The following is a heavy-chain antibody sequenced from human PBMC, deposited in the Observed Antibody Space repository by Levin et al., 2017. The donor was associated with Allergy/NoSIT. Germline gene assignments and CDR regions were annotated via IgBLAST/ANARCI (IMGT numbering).Heavy chain of an antibody. CDR1: GFTFNTYD. CDR3: ATSTRGFYNFWTDYYGYFEN. V-gene: IGHV3-23*01. CDR2: FSATDSKT. J-gene: IGHJ4*02. D-gene: IGHD3/OR15-3a*01. Sequence: AGGSLRLSCAASGFTFNTYDMNMNWVRQAPGKGLEWVSSFSATDSKTNYADSVKGRFTISRDDSRNTLYLQMSNLRVEDTAVYYCATSTRGFYNFWTDYYGYFENWGQGTLVAVSS.